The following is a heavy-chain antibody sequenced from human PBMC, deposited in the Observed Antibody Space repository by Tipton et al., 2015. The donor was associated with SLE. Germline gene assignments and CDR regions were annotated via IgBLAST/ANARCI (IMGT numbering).Heavy chain of an antibody. Sequence: TLSLTCTVSGGSISSHYWSWIRQPPGKGLEWIGYIYYSGSTNYNPSLKSRVTISVDTSKNQFSLKLSSVTAADTAVYYCARDSYDSSGYYPDAFDIWGQGTMATVSS. J-gene: IGHJ3*02. CDR3: ARDSYDSSGYYPDAFDI. CDR1: GGSISSHY. D-gene: IGHD3-22*01. V-gene: IGHV4-59*11. CDR2: IYYSGST.